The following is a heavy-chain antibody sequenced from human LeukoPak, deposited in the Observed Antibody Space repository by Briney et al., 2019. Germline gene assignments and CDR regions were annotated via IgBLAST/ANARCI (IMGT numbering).Heavy chain of an antibody. V-gene: IGHV1-69*13. D-gene: IGHD6-6*01. CDR2: IIPIFGTA. J-gene: IGHJ4*02. Sequence: GASVKVSCKASGGTFSSYAISWVRQAPGQGLEWMGGIIPIFGTANYAQKFQGRVTITADESTSTAYMELSSLRSEDTAVYYCARAPPPPPDDEYSSSSGGPHFDYWGQGTLVTVSS. CDR1: GGTFSSYA. CDR3: ARAPPPPPDDEYSSSSGGPHFDY.